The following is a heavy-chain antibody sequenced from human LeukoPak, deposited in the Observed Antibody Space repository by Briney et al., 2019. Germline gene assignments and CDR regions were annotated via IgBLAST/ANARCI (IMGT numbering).Heavy chain of an antibody. CDR1: GFTFSNYG. CDR2: IWFDGTNK. CDR3: ARDRGVAAHLDY. D-gene: IGHD5-12*01. V-gene: IGHV3-33*01. J-gene: IGHJ4*02. Sequence: PGGSLRLPCAASGFTFSNYGMHWVRQAPGKGLEWVAVIWFDGTNKYYADSVRGRFTISRDNSKDTLYLQMSSLRAEDTAVYYCARDRGVAAHLDYWGQGTLVTVSS.